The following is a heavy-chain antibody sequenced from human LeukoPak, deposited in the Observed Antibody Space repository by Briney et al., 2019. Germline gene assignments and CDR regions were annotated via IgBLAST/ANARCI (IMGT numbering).Heavy chain of an antibody. J-gene: IGHJ6*03. Sequence: SETLSLTCAVYGGSFSGYYWSWIRQPPGKGLEWIGEINHSGSTYYNPSLKSRVTISVDRSKNQFSLKLSSVTAADTAVYYCARGGGVVGSSPRYYYYMDVWGKGTTVTVSS. V-gene: IGHV4-34*01. D-gene: IGHD3-3*01. CDR1: GGSFSGYY. CDR2: INHSGST. CDR3: ARGGGVVGSSPRYYYYMDV.